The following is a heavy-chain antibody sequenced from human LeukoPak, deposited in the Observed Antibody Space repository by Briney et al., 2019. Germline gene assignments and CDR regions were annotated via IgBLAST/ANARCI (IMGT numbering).Heavy chain of an antibody. J-gene: IGHJ3*02. Sequence: GESLKISCKGSGYSFTSYWIGWVRQMPGKGLEWMGIIYPGDSDTRYSPSFQGQVTTSADKSISTAYLQWSSLKASDTAMYYCARQDGYSSGWYHAFDIWGQGTMVTVSS. CDR2: IYPGDSDT. V-gene: IGHV5-51*01. D-gene: IGHD6-19*01. CDR3: ARQDGYSSGWYHAFDI. CDR1: GYSFTSYW.